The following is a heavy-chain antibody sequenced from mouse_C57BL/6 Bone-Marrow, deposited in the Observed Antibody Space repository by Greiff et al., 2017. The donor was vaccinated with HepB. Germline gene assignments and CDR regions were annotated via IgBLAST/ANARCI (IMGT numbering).Heavy chain of an antibody. CDR1: GFTFSDYG. Sequence: DVMLVESGGGLVKPGGSLKLSCAASGFTFSDYGMHWVRQAPEKGLEWVAYISCGSSTIYYADTVKGRFTISRDNAKNTLFLQMTSLRSEDTAMYYCARGSITTVVAEVYYFDYWGQGTTLTVSS. J-gene: IGHJ2*01. CDR2: ISCGSSTI. CDR3: ARGSITTVVAEVYYFDY. V-gene: IGHV5-17*01. D-gene: IGHD1-1*01.